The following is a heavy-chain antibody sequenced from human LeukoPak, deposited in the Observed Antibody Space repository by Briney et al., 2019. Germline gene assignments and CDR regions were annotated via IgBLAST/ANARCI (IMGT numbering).Heavy chain of an antibody. J-gene: IGHJ4*02. CDR1: GYIFTGYY. V-gene: IGHV1-2*02. CDR2: INPNSSGT. D-gene: IGHD6-19*01. CDR3: ARDVFGSGWYPFGY. Sequence: GASVKVSCKASGYIFTGYYVHWVRQAPGQGLEWMGWINPNSSGTNYAQKFQGRVTMTRDTSISTAYMELSRLRSDDTAVYYCARDVFGSGWYPFGYWGQGTLVTVSS.